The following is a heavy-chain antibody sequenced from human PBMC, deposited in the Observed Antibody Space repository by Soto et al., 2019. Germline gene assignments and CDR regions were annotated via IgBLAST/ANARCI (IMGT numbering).Heavy chain of an antibody. CDR1: GFTFSSYA. Sequence: PGGSLRLSCAASGFTFSSYAISWVRQAPGKGLEYVSAIGSNGGSTYYADSVKGRFTISRDNSKNTLYLQMSSLRAEDTAMYYCVKDQDWNYASNDAFDIWGQGTMVTVSS. CDR3: VKDQDWNYASNDAFDI. J-gene: IGHJ3*02. CDR2: IGSNGGST. D-gene: IGHD1-7*01. V-gene: IGHV3-64D*06.